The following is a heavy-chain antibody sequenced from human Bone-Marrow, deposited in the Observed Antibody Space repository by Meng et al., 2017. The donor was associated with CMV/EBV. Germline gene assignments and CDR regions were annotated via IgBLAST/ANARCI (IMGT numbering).Heavy chain of an antibody. CDR3: ARAGIAPSMGGLDYYGMDV. D-gene: IGHD6-13*01. Sequence: SVKVSCKASGYTFTGYYMHWVRQAPGQGLEWMGRIIPILGIANYAQKFQGRVTITADKSTSTAYMELSSLGSEDTAVYYCARAGIAPSMGGLDYYGMDVWGQGTTVTVSS. CDR2: IIPILGIA. V-gene: IGHV1-69*02. CDR1: GYTFTGYY. J-gene: IGHJ6*02.